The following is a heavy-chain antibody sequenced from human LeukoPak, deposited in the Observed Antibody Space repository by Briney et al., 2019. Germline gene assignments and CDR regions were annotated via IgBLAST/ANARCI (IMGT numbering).Heavy chain of an antibody. Sequence: SETLSLTCTVSGGSISTYYWSWIRQPPGKGLEWIGYINYRGSTNYNPSLKSRVTMSVDTWENQFSLKLTSVTAADTAMYYCARDRVGGWYRLDTWGQGTLVTVSS. V-gene: IGHV4-59*01. CDR3: ARDRVGGWYRLDT. D-gene: IGHD6-19*01. CDR2: INYRGST. CDR1: GGSISTYY. J-gene: IGHJ5*02.